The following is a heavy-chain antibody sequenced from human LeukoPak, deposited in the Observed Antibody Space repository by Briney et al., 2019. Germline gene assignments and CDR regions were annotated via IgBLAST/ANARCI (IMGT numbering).Heavy chain of an antibody. Sequence: SETLSLTCTVSGGSISSGGYYWSRIRQHPGKGLEWIGYIYYSGSTYYNPSLKSRVTTSVDTSKNQFSLKLDSVTAADTAVYYCARGRGPYGWFDPWGQGTLVTVSS. CDR1: GGSISSGGYY. J-gene: IGHJ5*02. CDR2: IYYSGST. D-gene: IGHD3-10*01. V-gene: IGHV4-31*03. CDR3: ARGRGPYGWFDP.